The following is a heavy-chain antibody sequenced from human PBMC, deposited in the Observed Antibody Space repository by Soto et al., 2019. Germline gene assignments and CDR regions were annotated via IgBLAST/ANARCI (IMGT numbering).Heavy chain of an antibody. CDR1: GGSISSGGYY. J-gene: IGHJ4*02. V-gene: IGHV4-31*03. CDR3: ARVTTVTATDNFDY. D-gene: IGHD4-17*01. CDR2: IYYSGST. Sequence: QVQLQESGPGLVKPSQTLSLTCTVSGGSISSGGYYWSWIRQHPGKGLEWIGYIYYSGSTYYNPSLNSRVTISVDTSKNQFSLKLSSVTAADTAVYYCARVTTVTATDNFDYWGQGTLVTVSS.